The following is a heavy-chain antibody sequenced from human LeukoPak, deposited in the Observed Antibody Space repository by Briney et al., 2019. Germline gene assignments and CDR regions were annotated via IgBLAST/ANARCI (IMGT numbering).Heavy chain of an antibody. J-gene: IGHJ4*02. CDR1: GYTFTSYY. CDR2: INPSGGST. Sequence: ASVKVSCKASGYTFTSYYMRWVRQAPGQGLEWMGMINPSGGSTSYAQKFQGRVTMTRDTSTSTVYMELSSLRSDDTAVYYCARDVDTAMVLNYWGQGTLVTVSS. V-gene: IGHV1-46*01. D-gene: IGHD5-18*01. CDR3: ARDVDTAMVLNY.